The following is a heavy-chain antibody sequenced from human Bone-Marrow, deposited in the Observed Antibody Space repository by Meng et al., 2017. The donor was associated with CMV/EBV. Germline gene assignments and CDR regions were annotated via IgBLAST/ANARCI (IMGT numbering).Heavy chain of an antibody. CDR2: IYYSGST. V-gene: IGHV4-59*01. CDR3: ARDSFSGMDV. Sequence: SEPLSLTCTVSGGSISSYYWSWIRQPPGKGLEWIGYIYYSGSTNYNPSLKSRVTISVDTSKNQFSLKLSSVTAADTAVYYCARDSFSGMDVWGQGTTVTVSS. J-gene: IGHJ6*02. CDR1: GGSISSYY.